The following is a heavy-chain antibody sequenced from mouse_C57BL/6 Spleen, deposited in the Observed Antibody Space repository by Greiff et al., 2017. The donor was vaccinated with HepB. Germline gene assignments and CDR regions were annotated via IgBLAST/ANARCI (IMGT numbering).Heavy chain of an antibody. Sequence: VKLVESGPGLVAPSQSLSITCTVSGFSLTSYGVHWVRQPPGKGLEWLVVIWSDGSTTYNSALKSRLSISKDNSKSQVFLKMNSLQTDDTAMYYCARHSGYDYGNYAMDYWGQGTSVTVSS. CDR2: IWSDGST. V-gene: IGHV2-6-1*01. CDR3: ARHSGYDYGNYAMDY. J-gene: IGHJ4*01. D-gene: IGHD2-4*01. CDR1: GFSLTSYG.